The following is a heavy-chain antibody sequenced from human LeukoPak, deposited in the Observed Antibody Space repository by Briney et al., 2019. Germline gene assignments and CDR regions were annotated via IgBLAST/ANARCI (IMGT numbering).Heavy chain of an antibody. CDR1: GYTFTGYY. Sequence: ASVKVSCKASGYTFTGYYMHWVRQAPGQGLEWMGWINPNSGGTNYAQKFQGRVTMTRDTSISTAYMELSRLRSDDPAVYYCARDGDLLLWFGELLYYWGQGTLVTVSS. V-gene: IGHV1-2*02. D-gene: IGHD3-10*01. CDR2: INPNSGGT. CDR3: ARDGDLLLWFGELLYY. J-gene: IGHJ4*02.